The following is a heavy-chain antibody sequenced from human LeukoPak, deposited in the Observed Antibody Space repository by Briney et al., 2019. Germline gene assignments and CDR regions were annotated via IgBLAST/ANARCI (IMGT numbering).Heavy chain of an antibody. Sequence: GASVKVSCKASGGTFSSYAISWVRQAPGQGLEWMGWINPNSGGTNYAQKFQGRVTMTRDTSISTAYMELSRLRSDDTAVYYCATTPTSIPAAVTPTKKRGHYYYYYYMDVWGKGPRSPSP. CDR3: ATTPTSIPAAVTPTKKRGHYYYYYYMDV. J-gene: IGHJ6*03. D-gene: IGHD6-13*01. V-gene: IGHV1-2*02. CDR1: GGTFSSYA. CDR2: INPNSGGT.